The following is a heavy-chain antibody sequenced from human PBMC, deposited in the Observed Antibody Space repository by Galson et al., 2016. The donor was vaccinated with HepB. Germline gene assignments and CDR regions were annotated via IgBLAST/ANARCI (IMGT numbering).Heavy chain of an antibody. Sequence: QSGAEVKKPGESLKISCKGSGYSFTKNWIGWVRQMPGKGLEWMGIIYPGDSDTRYSPSFQGQVTISADKSISTAYRQWSSLKASDTAMYFCARLEISGWDNQYVHYGLDVWGQGPTVTVSS. CDR3: ARLEISGWDNQYVHYGLDV. V-gene: IGHV5-51*01. CDR1: GYSFTKNW. J-gene: IGHJ6*02. CDR2: IYPGDSDT. D-gene: IGHD6-19*01.